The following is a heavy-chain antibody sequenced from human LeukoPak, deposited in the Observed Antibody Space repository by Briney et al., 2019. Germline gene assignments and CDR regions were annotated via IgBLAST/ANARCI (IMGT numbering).Heavy chain of an antibody. CDR1: GASIISDTYY. CDR3: ARNFYASSGYYLDDFYFDF. CDR2: IYYSGST. Sequence: SETLSLTCTVSGASIISDTYYWGWIRQPPGKGLEWIGSIYYSGSTYYSPSLKSRVTMSVDTSTNQFSLKLITVTAADTALYYCARNFYASSGYYLDDFYFDFWGQGTLVTVSS. D-gene: IGHD3-22*01. J-gene: IGHJ4*02. V-gene: IGHV4-39*07.